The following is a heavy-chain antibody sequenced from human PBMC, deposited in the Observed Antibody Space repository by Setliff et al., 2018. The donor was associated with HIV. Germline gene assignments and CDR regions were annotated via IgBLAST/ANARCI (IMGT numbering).Heavy chain of an antibody. Sequence: SETLSLTCVVYTESFSGYSWSWIRQPPGKGLEWIGEMNDRGRTNYNASLKSRVTISIDASKYQVSLKLRSVTAADTAVYYCARESLNLGELSSNPDASDIWGQGTMVTVSS. V-gene: IGHV4-34*01. CDR3: ARESLNLGELSSNPDASDI. CDR1: TESFSGYS. D-gene: IGHD3-16*02. J-gene: IGHJ3*02. CDR2: MNDRGRT.